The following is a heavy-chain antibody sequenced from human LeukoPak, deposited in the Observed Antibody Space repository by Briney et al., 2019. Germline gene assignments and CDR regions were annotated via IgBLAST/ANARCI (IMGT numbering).Heavy chain of an antibody. J-gene: IGHJ4*02. Sequence: ASVKVSCKTSGYTFSSHSMNWVRQAPGQGLEWLGWISPYNGNTKYAQRIQGRATMTTDTSTSTAYLELRSLRSDDTAVYYCARGEYDLLGDYWGQGTLVTVSS. CDR3: ARGEYDLLGDY. D-gene: IGHD3-10*01. CDR1: GYTFSSHS. CDR2: ISPYNGNT. V-gene: IGHV1-18*01.